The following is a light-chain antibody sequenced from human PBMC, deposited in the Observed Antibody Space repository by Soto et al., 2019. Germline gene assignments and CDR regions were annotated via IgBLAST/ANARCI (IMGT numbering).Light chain of an antibody. CDR3: QQYNSYSEA. CDR1: QSISYW. V-gene: IGKV1-5*01. CDR2: DAS. J-gene: IGKJ1*01. Sequence: DIQMTQSPSPLSASVGDRVTITCRANQSISYWLAWYQQKPGKAPKLLIYDASTLESGVPSSFSGSGSGTECTLTITSLQSDDFATYYCQQYNSYSEAFGQGTKVELK.